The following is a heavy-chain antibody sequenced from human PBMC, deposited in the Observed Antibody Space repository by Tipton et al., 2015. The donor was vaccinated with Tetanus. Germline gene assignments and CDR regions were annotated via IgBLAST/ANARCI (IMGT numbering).Heavy chain of an antibody. V-gene: IGHV3-48*02. CDR1: GFTFSDYS. CDR3: ARDAYYYDNSGYLFDY. Sequence: GSLRLSCAASGFTFSDYSFNWVRQAPGKGLEWVSYIVTSSATRYYADSVKGRFTISRDNAKNLLFLQMNSLSDEDTAVYYCARDAYYYDNSGYLFDYWGPGTLVTVSS. J-gene: IGHJ4*02. D-gene: IGHD3-22*01. CDR2: IVTSSATR.